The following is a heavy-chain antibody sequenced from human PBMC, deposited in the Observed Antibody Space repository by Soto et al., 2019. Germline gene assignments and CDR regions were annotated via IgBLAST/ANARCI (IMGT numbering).Heavy chain of an antibody. D-gene: IGHD4-17*01. CDR1: GGSISSSSYY. J-gene: IGHJ4*02. CDR3: ARSMTTVVTLDY. CDR2: IYYSGST. V-gene: IGHV4-39*01. Sequence: QLQLQESGPGLVKPSETLSLTCTVSGGSISSSSYYWGWIRKPPVKGLEWIGSIYYSGSTYYSPSLNSRVTIYIDTPKNQFSRKLSSVTAADTAVYYCARSMTTVVTLDYWGQGTLVTVSS.